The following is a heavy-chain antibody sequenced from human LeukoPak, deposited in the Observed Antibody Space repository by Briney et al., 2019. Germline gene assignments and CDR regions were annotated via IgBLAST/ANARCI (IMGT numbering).Heavy chain of an antibody. CDR3: ASGYGGNYYFDY. CDR2: VNPNSGGT. D-gene: IGHD4-23*01. J-gene: IGHJ4*02. Sequence: GASVTVSFTSSGYTFTGYYMHWVRQAPGQGLEWMGWVNPNSGGTNYAQKFQGRVTMTRDTSISTAYMELSRLRSDDTAVYYCASGYGGNYYFDYWGQGTLVTVSS. CDR1: GYTFTGYY. V-gene: IGHV1-2*02.